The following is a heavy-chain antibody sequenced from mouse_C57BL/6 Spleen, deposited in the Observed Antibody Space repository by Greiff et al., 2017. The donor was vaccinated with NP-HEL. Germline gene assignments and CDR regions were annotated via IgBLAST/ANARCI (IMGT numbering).Heavy chain of an antibody. CDR3: AREEDYYGSSYFDV. CDR2: INPGSGGT. D-gene: IGHD1-1*01. J-gene: IGHJ1*03. CDR1: GYAFTNYL. Sequence: QVQLQQSGAELVRPGTSVKVSCKASGYAFTNYLIEWVKQRPGQGLEWIGVINPGSGGTNYNEKFKGKATLTADKSSSTAYMQLSSLTSEDSAVYFCAREEDYYGSSYFDVWGTGTTVTVSS. V-gene: IGHV1-54*01.